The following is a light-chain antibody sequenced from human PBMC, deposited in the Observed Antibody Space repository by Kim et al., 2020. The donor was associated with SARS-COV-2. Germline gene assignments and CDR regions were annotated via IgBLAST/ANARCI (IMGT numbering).Light chain of an antibody. CDR1: SSDVGGYNY. CDR3: SSYTTSNTWV. V-gene: IGLV2-14*03. Sequence: GQSITISCSGTSSDVGGYNYDSWYQQHPGKAPKLIIYDVSDRPSGVSDRFSGSKSGNTASLTISGLQAEDEADYHCSSYTTSNTWVFGGGTQLTVL. CDR2: DVS. J-gene: IGLJ3*02.